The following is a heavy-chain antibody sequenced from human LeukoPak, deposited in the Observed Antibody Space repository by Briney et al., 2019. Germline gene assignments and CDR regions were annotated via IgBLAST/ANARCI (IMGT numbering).Heavy chain of an antibody. CDR2: VFQSRNS. CDR1: GYSISSGYY. V-gene: IGHV4-38-2*01. CDR3: ARVRLWLRGPDY. J-gene: IGHJ4*02. D-gene: IGHD5-18*01. Sequence: SETLSLTCAVSGYSISSGYYWGWIRQPPGKGLEWIGSVFQSRNSYYNPSLKSRVAISLDTSKNQFSLKLSSVTAADTAVYYCARVRLWLRGPDYWGQGTLVTVSS.